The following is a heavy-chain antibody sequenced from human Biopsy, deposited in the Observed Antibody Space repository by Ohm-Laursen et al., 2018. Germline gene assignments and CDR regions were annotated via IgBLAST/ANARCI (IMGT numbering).Heavy chain of an antibody. V-gene: IGHV4-34*01. Sequence: SDTLSLTCGVSGESFSDYYWSWIRQSPGKGLEWIGEINHRGRSSYSPSLQSRVTISVDASKNQFSLNMKSVTAADTAVYFCAREGGYCGGDCYPTYYYYYGMDVWGQGTTVTVSS. CDR1: GESFSDYY. CDR2: INHRGRS. D-gene: IGHD2-21*02. J-gene: IGHJ6*02. CDR3: AREGGYCGGDCYPTYYYYYGMDV.